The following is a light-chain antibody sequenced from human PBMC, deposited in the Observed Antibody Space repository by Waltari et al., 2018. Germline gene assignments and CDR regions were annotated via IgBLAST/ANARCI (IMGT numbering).Light chain of an antibody. CDR2: WTS. Sequence: DIVMTQSTESLAVSLGERATINCKSRHNVLYRSNNKNDFAWDQHNPGQPPKLLIYWTSARGSGVSDPFSGSGSGTDFTLAHSSLRAEDVACDYCQKYYTTPHTFRQGTKLEIK. CDR1: HNVLYRSNNKND. CDR3: QKYYTTPHT. J-gene: IGKJ2*01. V-gene: IGKV4-1*01.